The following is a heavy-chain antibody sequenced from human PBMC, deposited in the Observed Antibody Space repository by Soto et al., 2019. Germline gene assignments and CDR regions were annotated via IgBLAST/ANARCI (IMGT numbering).Heavy chain of an antibody. CDR2: INAGNDNI. D-gene: IGHD2-21*01. Sequence: QVQLVQSGAEVKKPGASVKVSCKASGYTFTRYTMYWVRQAPGQRLECMGWINAGNDNIKYSQNFQGRVTITSDTSATTAYMELRSLTSEDTAIYYFAICGGSVSGWGQGTLVTVSS. CDR3: AICGGSVSG. CDR1: GYTFTRYT. V-gene: IGHV1-3*01. J-gene: IGHJ4*02.